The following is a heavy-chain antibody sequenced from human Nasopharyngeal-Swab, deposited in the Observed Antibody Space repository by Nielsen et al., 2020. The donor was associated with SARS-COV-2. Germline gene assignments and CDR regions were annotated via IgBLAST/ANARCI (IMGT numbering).Heavy chain of an antibody. CDR3: ARDFNWGYYYYYYMDV. CDR1: GFTFSSYG. V-gene: IGHV3-33*01. J-gene: IGHJ6*03. Sequence: EGSLRLSCAASGFTFSSYGMHWVRQAPGKGLEWVAVIWYDGSNKYYADSVKGRFTISRDNSKNTLYLQMNSLRAEDTAVYYCARDFNWGYYYYYYMDVWGKGTTVTVSS. CDR2: IWYDGSNK. D-gene: IGHD7-27*01.